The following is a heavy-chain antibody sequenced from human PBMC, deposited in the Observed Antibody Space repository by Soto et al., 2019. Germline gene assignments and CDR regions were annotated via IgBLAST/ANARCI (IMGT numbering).Heavy chain of an antibody. CDR3: ARVAAAYGSGSYYNGADWFDP. CDR1: GDSVSSNSAA. V-gene: IGHV6-1*01. Sequence: PSQTLSLTCAISGDSVSSNSAAWNWIRQSPSRGLEWLGRTYYRSKWYNDYAVSVKSRITINPDTSKNQFSLQLNSVTPEDTAVYYCARVAAAYGSGSYYNGADWFDPWGQGTLVTVSS. CDR2: TYYRSKWYN. D-gene: IGHD3-10*01. J-gene: IGHJ5*02.